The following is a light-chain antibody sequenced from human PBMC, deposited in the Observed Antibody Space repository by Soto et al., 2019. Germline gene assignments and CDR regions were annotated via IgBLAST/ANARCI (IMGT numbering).Light chain of an antibody. CDR1: QSISSY. Sequence: DIQMTQSPSSLYASVGDRVTITCRASQSISSYLSWYQQIPGKAPKLLIYAASTLRSGVSSRFSGSGSGTDCTLTISSLQPEEFATYYCQQSYSTPWTFGQGTKVEIK. CDR2: AAS. J-gene: IGKJ1*01. V-gene: IGKV1-39*01. CDR3: QQSYSTPWT.